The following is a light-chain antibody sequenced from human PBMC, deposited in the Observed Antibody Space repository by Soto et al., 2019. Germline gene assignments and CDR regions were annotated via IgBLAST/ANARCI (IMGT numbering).Light chain of an antibody. CDR3: CSYAGTPYV. V-gene: IGLV2-11*01. J-gene: IGLJ1*01. CDR1: SSDVGGYNY. CDR2: DVS. Sequence: QSALTQPRSVSESPGQSVTISCTGTSSDVGGYNYVSWYQQHPGKAPKLMIYDVSKRPSGVPDRFSGSKSGNTASLTISGLRAEDAADYYCCSYAGTPYVFGTGTKVTVL.